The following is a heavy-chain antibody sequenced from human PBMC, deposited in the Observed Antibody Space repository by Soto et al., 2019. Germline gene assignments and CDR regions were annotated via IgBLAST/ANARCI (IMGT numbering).Heavy chain of an antibody. CDR2: TGLNGRTT. V-gene: IGHV3-23*01. J-gene: IGHJ4*02. CDR3: ATVHSTSRSFDY. D-gene: IGHD2-2*01. Sequence: XVSLRLSCAASGFSFSMFAMSWVGQAPGKGLEWVSTTGLNGRTTYYADSVKGRFTVSRDKSKNTLHLQMNSLRAEDTAVYYCATVHSTSRSFDYWGQGTLVTVSS. CDR1: GFSFSMFA.